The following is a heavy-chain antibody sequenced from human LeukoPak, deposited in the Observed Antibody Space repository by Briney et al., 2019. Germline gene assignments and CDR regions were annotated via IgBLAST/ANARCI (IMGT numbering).Heavy chain of an antibody. Sequence: PGGSLRLSSEASGFIFNSYWMTWVRQAPGKGLEWVANIKEDGGEKFYVDSVKGRFTISRDNDKNSLYLQMNSLRAEDTAVYYCARAGARSADRWWYDYWGQGTLVTVSS. CDR3: ARAGARSADRWWYDY. J-gene: IGHJ4*02. CDR2: IKEDGGEK. V-gene: IGHV3-7*03. CDR1: GFIFNSYW. D-gene: IGHD2-15*01.